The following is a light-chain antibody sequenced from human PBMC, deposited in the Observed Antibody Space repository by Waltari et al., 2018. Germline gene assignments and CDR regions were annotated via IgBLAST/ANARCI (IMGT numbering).Light chain of an antibody. CDR1: RSTVGGYNY. CDR2: DVS. CDR3: CSYAGSTTYV. Sequence: QSALTQPASVSGSPGQSITIPCTGTRSTVGGYNYVSWDQQHPGKAPKLMIYDVSKRPSGVSNRFSGSKSGNTASLTISGLQAEDEADYYCCSYAGSTTYVFGSGTKVTVL. V-gene: IGLV2-23*02. J-gene: IGLJ1*01.